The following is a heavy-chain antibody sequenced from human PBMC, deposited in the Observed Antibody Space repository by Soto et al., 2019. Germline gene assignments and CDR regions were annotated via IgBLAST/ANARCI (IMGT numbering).Heavy chain of an antibody. J-gene: IGHJ4*02. CDR3: VKDRWVDY. V-gene: IGHV3-64D*08. CDR2: ISSNAGSI. Sequence: LRLSCSVFEFTFRNYAMHWVRQAPGKGLGYVSSISSNAGSIYYADSVKGRFTISRDNSKGTLYLQMSSLRPEDTAVYYCVKDRWVDYWGQGALVTVSS. CDR1: EFTFRNYA. D-gene: IGHD1-26*01.